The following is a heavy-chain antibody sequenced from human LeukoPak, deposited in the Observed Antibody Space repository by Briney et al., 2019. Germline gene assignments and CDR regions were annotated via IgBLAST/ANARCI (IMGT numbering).Heavy chain of an antibody. CDR2: INEDGYEK. D-gene: IGHD3-9*01. CDR1: GFPLTTYW. V-gene: IGHV3-7*01. CDR3: ARVSFSILTDY. J-gene: IGHJ4*02. Sequence: GGSLRLSCAATGFPLTTYWMSWVRQAPGKGLEWVANINEDGYEKYYVGSVKGRFTISRDNAKNSLYLQMNSLRAEDTAVYYCARVSFSILTDYWGQGTLVTVSS.